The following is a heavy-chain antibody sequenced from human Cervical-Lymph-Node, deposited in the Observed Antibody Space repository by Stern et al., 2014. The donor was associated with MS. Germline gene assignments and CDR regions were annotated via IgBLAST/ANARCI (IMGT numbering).Heavy chain of an antibody. CDR3: ARVLSLATSDS. CDR2: FNPSGGKS. V-gene: IGHV1-46*01. CDR1: GYTFTTYY. J-gene: IGHJ4*02. D-gene: IGHD1-1*01. Sequence: QVQLMQYGAEIRKPGASVKISCEASGYTFTTYYIHWVRQSPGQGLAWVSLFNPSGGKSTYAQRFQGRVTVTGDTSTSTVSLELTGLTSEDTAVYYCARVLSLATSDSWGQGTLVIVSS.